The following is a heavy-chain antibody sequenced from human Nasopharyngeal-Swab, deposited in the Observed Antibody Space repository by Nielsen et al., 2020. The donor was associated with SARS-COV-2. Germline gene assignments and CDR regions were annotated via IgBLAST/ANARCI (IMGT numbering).Heavy chain of an antibody. V-gene: IGHV3-73*01. Sequence: GESLKISCAASGFTFSDSAIHWVRQASGKGLEWVGRVRSKGNNYATAYSASVKGRFIIFRDDPTNTAYLQMNSLKTEDTAMYYCTRCGGGCYSGRDYWGQGTRGTVAA. J-gene: IGHJ4*02. CDR1: GFTFSDSA. D-gene: IGHD2-15*01. CDR2: VRSKGNNYAT. CDR3: TRCGGGCYSGRDY.